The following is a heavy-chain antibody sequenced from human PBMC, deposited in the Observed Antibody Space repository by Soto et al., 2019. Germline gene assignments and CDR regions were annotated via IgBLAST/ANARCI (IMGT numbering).Heavy chain of an antibody. CDR3: ARCSKFGIAAAGRGCFDY. D-gene: IGHD6-13*01. J-gene: IGHJ4*02. CDR2: ISGSGGST. Sequence: EVQLLESGGGLVQPGGSLRLSCAASGFTFSSYAMSWVRQAPGKGLEWVSAISGSGGSTYYADSVKGRFTISRDNSKNPLYQQMNRLSAEDTAVYYGARCSKFGIAAAGRGCFDYWGQGTLVTVSS. CDR1: GFTFSSYA. V-gene: IGHV3-23*01.